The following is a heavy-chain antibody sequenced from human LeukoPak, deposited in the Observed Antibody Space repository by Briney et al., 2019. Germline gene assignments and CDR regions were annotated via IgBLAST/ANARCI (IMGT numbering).Heavy chain of an antibody. CDR2: IGFSGSDT. V-gene: IGHV3-23*01. J-gene: IGHJ4*02. CDR1: GFTFRNYA. D-gene: IGHD1-26*01. Sequence: GGSLRLSCAASGFTFRNYAMSWVRQAPGKELGWGSAIGFSGSDTYYADSVKGRFTISRDNSKNTLYLQLNSLRADDTAVYYCAKGGSIGSYFVAFDYWGQGTLVTVSS. CDR3: AKGGSIGSYFVAFDY.